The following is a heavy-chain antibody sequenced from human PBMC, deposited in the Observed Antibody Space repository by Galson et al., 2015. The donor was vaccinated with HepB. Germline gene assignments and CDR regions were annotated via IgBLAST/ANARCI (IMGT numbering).Heavy chain of an antibody. J-gene: IGHJ5*02. CDR1: GFTFSSYA. CDR3: ARTRTARPSSYDSSGYRDNWFDP. V-gene: IGHV3-30-3*01. CDR2: ISYDGSNK. Sequence: SLRLSCAASGFTFSSYAMHWVRQAPGKGLEWVAVISYDGSNKYYADSVKGRFTISRDNSKNTLYLQMNSLRAEDTAVYYCARTRTARPSSYDSSGYRDNWFDPWGQGTLVTVSS. D-gene: IGHD3-22*01.